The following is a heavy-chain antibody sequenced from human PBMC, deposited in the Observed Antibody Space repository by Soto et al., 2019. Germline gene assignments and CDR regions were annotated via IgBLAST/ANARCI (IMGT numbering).Heavy chain of an antibody. Sequence: SETLSLTCAVYGGSFSGYYWSWIRQPPGKGLEWIGEINHSGSTNYNPSLKSRVTISVDTSKNQFSLKLSSVTAADTAVYYCARRKNLDSSGYNWFDPWGQGTLVTVSS. CDR2: INHSGST. CDR3: ARRKNLDSSGYNWFDP. J-gene: IGHJ5*02. CDR1: GGSFSGYY. D-gene: IGHD3-22*01. V-gene: IGHV4-34*01.